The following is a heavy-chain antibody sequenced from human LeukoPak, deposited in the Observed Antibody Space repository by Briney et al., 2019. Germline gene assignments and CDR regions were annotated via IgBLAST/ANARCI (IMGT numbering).Heavy chain of an antibody. D-gene: IGHD2-2*03. J-gene: IGHJ1*01. CDR3: ARGMDAEAFQN. CDR2: MNPHSGET. V-gene: IGHV1-2*02. Sequence: ASVKVSCKTSGYRFTAYPLHWVRQAPGQGLEWLGWMNPHSGETNNAQKFQGRVTKTRDTSISVAYMQLSSLRSDDTAVYYCARGMDAEAFQNWGQGTLVTVSS. CDR1: GYRFTAYP.